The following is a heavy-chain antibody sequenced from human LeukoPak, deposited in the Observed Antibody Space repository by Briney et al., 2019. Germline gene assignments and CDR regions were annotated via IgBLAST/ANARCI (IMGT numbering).Heavy chain of an antibody. Sequence: GPTLVKPAQTLTMTCTFTGFSLSTSGVGMAWMRQSPGQAPKRLAFTYWDDDQRYSPSLKSRLTITKDTSKNQVVLTMTNMDPADTATYHCAHNGLYHWGQGTLVTVSS. CDR1: GFSLSTSGVG. D-gene: IGHD2-2*03. J-gene: IGHJ5*02. CDR3: AHNGLYH. CDR2: TYWDDDQ. V-gene: IGHV2-5*02.